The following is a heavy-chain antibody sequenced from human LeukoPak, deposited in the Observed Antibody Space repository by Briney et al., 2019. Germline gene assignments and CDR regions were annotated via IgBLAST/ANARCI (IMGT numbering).Heavy chain of an antibody. Sequence: GGSLRLSCAASGFTFSSYSMNWVRQAPGKGLEWVSSISSSSSYIYYADSVKGRFTISRNNAKNSLYLQMNSLRAEDTAVYYCARDSSGYYQNAFDIWGQGTMVTVSS. CDR1: GFTFSSYS. D-gene: IGHD3-22*01. J-gene: IGHJ3*02. V-gene: IGHV3-21*01. CDR3: ARDSSGYYQNAFDI. CDR2: ISSSSSYI.